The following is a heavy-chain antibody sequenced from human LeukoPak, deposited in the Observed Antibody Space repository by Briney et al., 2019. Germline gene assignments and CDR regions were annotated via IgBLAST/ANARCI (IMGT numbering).Heavy chain of an antibody. CDR1: GFTFSSYW. J-gene: IGHJ6*02. CDR3: ARVPHSSSWYYPPAHYYYGMDV. CDR2: IKQDGSEK. V-gene: IGHV3-7*01. Sequence: TGGSLRLSCAASGFTFSSYWMSWVRQAPGKGLEWVANIKQDGSEKYYVDSVKGRFTISRDNAKNSLYLQMNSLRAEDTAVYYCARVPHSSSWYYPPAHYYYGMDVWGQGTTVTVSS. D-gene: IGHD6-13*01.